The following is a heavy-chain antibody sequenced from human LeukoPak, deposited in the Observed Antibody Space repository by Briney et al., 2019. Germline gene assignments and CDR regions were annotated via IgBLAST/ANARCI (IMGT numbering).Heavy chain of an antibody. CDR3: ARGRRQLVPGNWFDP. CDR2: INHSGST. D-gene: IGHD6-13*01. V-gene: IGHV4-34*01. J-gene: IGHJ5*02. CDR1: GGSLSGYY. Sequence: SETLSLTCAVYGGSLSGYYWSWIRQPPGKGLEWTGEINHSGSTNYNPSLKSRVTISVDTSKNQFSLKLSSVTAADTAVYYCARGRRQLVPGNWFDPWGQGTLVTVSS.